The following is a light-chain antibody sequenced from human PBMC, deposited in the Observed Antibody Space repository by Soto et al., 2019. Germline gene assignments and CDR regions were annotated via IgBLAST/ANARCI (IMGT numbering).Light chain of an antibody. CDR2: DAS. J-gene: IGKJ5*01. Sequence: EIQMTQSPSSPSASVGDRVTITCRASQSISRWLAWYQQKPGKAPKALIYDASTLRSGVPSRFSGGGSGAEFTLTISSLQPDDFATYYCQQYNTYSTFGQGTRLEI. V-gene: IGKV1-5*01. CDR3: QQYNTYST. CDR1: QSISRW.